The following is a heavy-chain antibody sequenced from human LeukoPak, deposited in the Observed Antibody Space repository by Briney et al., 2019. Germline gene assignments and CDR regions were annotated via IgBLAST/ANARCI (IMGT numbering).Heavy chain of an antibody. CDR3: ARRLTQYDCFDP. D-gene: IGHD2-2*01. CDR1: GDSVSSNSVT. J-gene: IGHJ5*02. V-gene: IGHV6-1*01. Sequence: SQTLSLTCAISGDSVSSNSVTWNWIRQSPSIGLEWLGRTYYRSTWYNDYAVSVRGRITVNPDTSKNQFSLHLNSVTPEDTAVYYCARRLTQYDCFDPWGQGILVTVSS. CDR2: TYYRSTWYN.